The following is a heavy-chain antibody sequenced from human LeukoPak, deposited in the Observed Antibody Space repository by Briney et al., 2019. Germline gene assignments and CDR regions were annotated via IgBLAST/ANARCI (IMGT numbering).Heavy chain of an antibody. CDR2: ISYDGSNK. J-gene: IGHJ4*02. V-gene: IGHV3-30*18. CDR3: AKGRVVVTAPPFDY. D-gene: IGHD2-21*02. Sequence: PGGALRLSCAASGFTFCSYGMHWVRQAPGKGLEWVAVISYDGSNKYYADSVKGRFTSSRVNSKNTPYLQMNSLRAEDTAVYYCAKGRVVVTAPPFDYWGQGTLVTVSS. CDR1: GFTFCSYG.